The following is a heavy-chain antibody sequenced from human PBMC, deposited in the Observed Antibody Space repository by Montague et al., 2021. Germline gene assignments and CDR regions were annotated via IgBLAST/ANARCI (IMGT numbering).Heavy chain of an antibody. CDR1: GGSISSTAYY. Sequence: TLSLTCAVSGGSISSTAYYWSWIRQHPGKGLEWIGYIYYSGRTYYNPSLKSRVTISVDTSQNQFSLNLNSVTAADTAVYYCARVGATVTAPFDFWGQGTLVTVSS. D-gene: IGHD4-11*01. V-gene: IGHV4-31*11. CDR2: IYYSGRT. CDR3: ARVGATVTAPFDF. J-gene: IGHJ4*02.